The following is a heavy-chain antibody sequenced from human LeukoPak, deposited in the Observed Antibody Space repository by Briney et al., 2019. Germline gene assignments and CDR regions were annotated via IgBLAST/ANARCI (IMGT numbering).Heavy chain of an antibody. CDR1: EYTFNAYY. CDR3: ARTGIAAVRGGGTDNWFDP. V-gene: IGHV1-2*02. Sequence: GASVKVSCKASEYTFNAYYIHWVRQAPGQGLEWMGWINPNSGGTNYAQKFQGRVTMTRDTSISTAYMELSRLRSDDTAVYYCARTGIAAVRGGGTDNWFDPWGQGTLVTVSS. CDR2: INPNSGGT. J-gene: IGHJ5*02. D-gene: IGHD6-13*01.